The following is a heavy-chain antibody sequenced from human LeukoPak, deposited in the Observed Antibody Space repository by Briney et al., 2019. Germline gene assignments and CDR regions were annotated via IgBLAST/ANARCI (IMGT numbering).Heavy chain of an antibody. CDR1: GFTFSSYA. D-gene: IGHD3-10*01. CDR2: ISGSGGST. CDR3: AKAIWFGELLSTVNFDY. V-gene: IGHV3-23*01. J-gene: IGHJ4*02. Sequence: GGSLRLSCAASGFTFSSYAMSWVRQAPGKGLEWVSAISGSGGSTHYADSVKGRFTISRDNSKNTLYLQMNSLRAEDTAVYYCAKAIWFGELLSTVNFDYWGQGTLVTVSS.